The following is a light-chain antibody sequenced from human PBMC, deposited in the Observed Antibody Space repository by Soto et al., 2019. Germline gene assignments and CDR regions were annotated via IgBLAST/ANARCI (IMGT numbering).Light chain of an antibody. CDR1: QDITKY. Sequence: DIQMTQSPSSLSASVGDKVTITCQASQDITKYLNWYQQKPGGAPKLLIHDASNLETGVTSRFAGSGSGTVFTFTISALQSEDFGTYYCQQYDERPPTFGPGTKVDI. CDR2: DAS. CDR3: QQYDERPPT. V-gene: IGKV1-33*01. J-gene: IGKJ3*01.